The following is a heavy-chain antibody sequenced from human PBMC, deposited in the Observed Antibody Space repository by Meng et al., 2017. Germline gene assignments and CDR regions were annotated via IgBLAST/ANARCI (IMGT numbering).Heavy chain of an antibody. J-gene: IGHJ5*02. CDR1: VGTFSSYA. CDR2: IIPIFGTA. D-gene: IGHD4-17*01. Sequence: QGQLGQSGAEVKKPGSSVKVSCKASVGTFSSYAISWVRQAPGQGLEWMGGIIPIFGTANYTQKFQGRVTITADESTSTAYMELSSLRSEDTAVYYCARDYGDYAWIAKRWFDPWGQGTLVTVSS. V-gene: IGHV1-69*01. CDR3: ARDYGDYAWIAKRWFDP.